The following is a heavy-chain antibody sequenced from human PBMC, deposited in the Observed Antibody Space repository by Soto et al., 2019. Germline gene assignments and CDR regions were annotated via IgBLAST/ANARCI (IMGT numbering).Heavy chain of an antibody. J-gene: IGHJ2*01. Sequence: QVQLVESGGGVVQPGTSLRLSCAASGFTFSTYGMHWVRQAPGKGLEWVAVIWYDGSNKYYADSVKGRFTISRDNSKNTLYMHMNSLRAEDTAVYYCARDYGGNFYWYFDLWGRGTLVTVSS. CDR3: ARDYGGNFYWYFDL. CDR2: IWYDGSNK. D-gene: IGHD4-17*01. V-gene: IGHV3-33*01. CDR1: GFTFSTYG.